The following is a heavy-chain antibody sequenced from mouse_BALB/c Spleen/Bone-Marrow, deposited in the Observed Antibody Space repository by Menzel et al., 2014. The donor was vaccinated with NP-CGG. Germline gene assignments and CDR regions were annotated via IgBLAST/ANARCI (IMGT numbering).Heavy chain of an antibody. Sequence: EVMLVKSGGGLVKPGGSLKLSCAASGFTFSDYYMYWVRQTPEKRLEWVATISDGGSYTYYPDSVKGRFTVSRDNAKNNLYLQMSSLKSEDTAMYYCAREYGTSYDYYFDVWGAGTTVTVSS. J-gene: IGHJ1*01. CDR1: GFTFSDYY. CDR2: ISDGGSYT. D-gene: IGHD1-1*01. V-gene: IGHV5-4*02. CDR3: AREYGTSYDYYFDV.